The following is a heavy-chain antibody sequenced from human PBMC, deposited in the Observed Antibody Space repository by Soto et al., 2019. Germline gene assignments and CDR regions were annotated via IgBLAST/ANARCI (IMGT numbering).Heavy chain of an antibody. Sequence: SETLSLTCTVSGGSISSYYWSWIRQPPGKGLEWIGYIYYSGSTNYNPSLKSRVTISVDTSKNQFSLKLSSVTAADTAVYYCARAVAARPFDYWGQGTLVTVSS. V-gene: IGHV4-59*01. CDR3: ARAVAARPFDY. D-gene: IGHD6-6*01. J-gene: IGHJ4*02. CDR1: GGSISSYY. CDR2: IYYSGST.